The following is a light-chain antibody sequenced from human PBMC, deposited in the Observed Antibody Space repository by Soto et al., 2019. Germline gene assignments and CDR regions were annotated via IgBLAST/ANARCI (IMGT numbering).Light chain of an antibody. V-gene: IGLV2-14*03. J-gene: IGLJ1*01. CDR2: DVT. Sequence: QSALTHPASVSGSPGQSITISCTGTSSDVGGYNYVSWYQHHPGKAPKLIIYDVTNRPSGVSNPFSGSKSGNTASLTISGLQPEDEADYYCSSYTTSNTRQIVFGTGTKATVL. CDR3: SSYTTSNTRQIV. CDR1: SSDVGGYNY.